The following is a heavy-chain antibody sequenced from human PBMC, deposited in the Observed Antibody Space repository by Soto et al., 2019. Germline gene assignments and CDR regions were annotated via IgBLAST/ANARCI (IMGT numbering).Heavy chain of an antibody. CDR1: GYSFTSYW. D-gene: IGHD6-19*01. Sequence: SLKISCKGSGYSFTSYWIGWVRQMPGKGLEWMGIIYPGDSDTRYSPSFQGQVTISADKSISTAYLQWSSLKASDTAMHYCARLRLDSYYYYYGMDVWGQGTTVTVSS. CDR3: ARLRLDSYYYYYGMDV. CDR2: IYPGDSDT. J-gene: IGHJ6*02. V-gene: IGHV5-51*01.